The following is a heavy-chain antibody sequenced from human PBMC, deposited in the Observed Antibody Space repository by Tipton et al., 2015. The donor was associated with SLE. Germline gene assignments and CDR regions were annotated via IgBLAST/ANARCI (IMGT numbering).Heavy chain of an antibody. Sequence: SLRLSCAASGFTFSSYWMSWVRQAPGKGLEWVANIKQDGSEKFYVDSVEGRFTISRDNAKNSLYLQMNSLRTEDTALYYCAKGKPVGYYMDVWGKGTTVTVSS. D-gene: IGHD4-23*01. V-gene: IGHV3-7*03. CDR2: IKQDGSEK. CDR3: AKGKPVGYYMDV. J-gene: IGHJ6*03. CDR1: GFTFSSYW.